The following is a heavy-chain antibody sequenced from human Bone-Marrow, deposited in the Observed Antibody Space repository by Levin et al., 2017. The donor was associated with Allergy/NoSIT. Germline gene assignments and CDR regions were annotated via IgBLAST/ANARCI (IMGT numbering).Heavy chain of an antibody. CDR3: ARRSRGVRRPYYYYGMDV. CDR2: INWNGGST. Sequence: GESLKISCAASGFTFDDYGMSWVRQAPGKGLEWVSGINWNGGSTGYADSVKGRFTISRDNAKNSLYLQMNSLRAEDTALYHCARRSRGVRRPYYYYGMDVWGQGTTVTVSS. D-gene: IGHD2-21*01. CDR1: GFTFDDYG. V-gene: IGHV3-20*01. J-gene: IGHJ6*02.